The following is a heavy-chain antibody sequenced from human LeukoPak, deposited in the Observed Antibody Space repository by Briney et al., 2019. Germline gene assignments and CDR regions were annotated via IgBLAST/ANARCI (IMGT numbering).Heavy chain of an antibody. CDR3: ARHLGDHAFDI. D-gene: IGHD3-10*01. J-gene: IGHJ3*02. CDR1: GGSISSYY. Sequence: SGTLSLTCTVSGGSISSYYWSWIRQPPGKGLGWVGYIYYSGSTNYNPSLKSRVTISVDTSRNQFSLKLSSVTAAETAVYYCARHLGDHAFDIWGQGTMVSVSS. CDR2: IYYSGST. V-gene: IGHV4-59*01.